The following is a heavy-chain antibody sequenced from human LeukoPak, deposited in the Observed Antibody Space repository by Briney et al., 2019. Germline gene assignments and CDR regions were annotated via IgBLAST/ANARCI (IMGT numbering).Heavy chain of an antibody. J-gene: IGHJ3*02. V-gene: IGHV4-59*01. CDR3: ARAPAYDSSGYEDAFDI. CDR2: IYYSGIT. Sequence: PSETLSLTCTVSGGSISSYYWSWIRQPPGKGLEWIGYIYYSGITNYNPSPKSRVTISVDTSKNQFSLKLSSVAAAGTAVYYCARAPAYDSSGYEDAFDIWGQGTMVTVSS. D-gene: IGHD3-22*01. CDR1: GGSISSYY.